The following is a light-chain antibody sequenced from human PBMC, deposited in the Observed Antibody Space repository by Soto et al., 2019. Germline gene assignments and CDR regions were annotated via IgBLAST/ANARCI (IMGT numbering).Light chain of an antibody. Sequence: DIQMTQSPSTLSASVGDRVTITCRASQSIGSSLAWYQQKPGKAPNLLISDASSLERGVPSRFGGSGSGTEFTLTISSLHPDDFATYYCQQYNILSTFGQGTKV. CDR1: QSIGSS. J-gene: IGKJ1*01. CDR3: QQYNILST. V-gene: IGKV1-5*01. CDR2: DAS.